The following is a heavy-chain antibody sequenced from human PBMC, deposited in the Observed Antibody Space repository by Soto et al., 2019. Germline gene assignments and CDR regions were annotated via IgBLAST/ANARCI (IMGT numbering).Heavy chain of an antibody. V-gene: IGHV1-18*01. CDR1: GYTFMRYG. D-gene: IGHD5-12*01. CDR2: ISGYNGNT. J-gene: IGHJ4*02. Sequence: AASVKVSCKASGYTFMRYGFNWVRQAPGQGLEWMGWISGYNGNTDYAQKFQGRVTMTTDTSTTTAYMELRSLRSDDTAVYYCVRDETYSSYYFDYWGQGTPVTVSS. CDR3: VRDETYSSYYFDY.